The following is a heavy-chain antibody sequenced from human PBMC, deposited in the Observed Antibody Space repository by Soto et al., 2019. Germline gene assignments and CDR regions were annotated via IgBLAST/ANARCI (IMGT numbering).Heavy chain of an antibody. J-gene: IGHJ4*02. CDR2: IIPIFGTA. D-gene: IGHD5-12*01. CDR3: ARETSGWLQFGGYYFDY. V-gene: IGHV1-69*06. Sequence: ASVKVSCKASGGTFSTYAIDWVRQAPGQGLEWMGGIIPIFGTANYAQKFQGRVTITADKSTSTAYMELSSLRSEDTAVYYCARETSGWLQFGGYYFDYWGQGTLVTVSS. CDR1: GGTFSTYA.